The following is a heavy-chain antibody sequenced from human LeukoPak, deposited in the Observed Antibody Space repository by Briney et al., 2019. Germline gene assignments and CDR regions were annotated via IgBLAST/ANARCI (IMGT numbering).Heavy chain of an antibody. V-gene: IGHV3-23*01. CDR1: GITLSNYG. CDR2: ISDSGGRT. J-gene: IGHJ4*02. CDR3: AKRGVVIRVILVGFHKEAYYFDS. Sequence: GGSLRLSCAVSGITLSNYGMSWVRQAPGKGLEWVAGISDSGGRTNYADSVKGRFTISRDNPKNTIYLQMNSLRAEDTAVYFCAKRGVVIRVILVGFHKEAYYFDSWGQGALVTVSS. D-gene: IGHD3-22*01.